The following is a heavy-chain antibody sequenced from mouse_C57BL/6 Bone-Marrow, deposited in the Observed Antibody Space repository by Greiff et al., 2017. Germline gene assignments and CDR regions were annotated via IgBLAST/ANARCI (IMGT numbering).Heavy chain of an antibody. CDR1: GFTFSSYA. Sequence: EVKLVESGEGLVKPGGSLKLSCAASGFTFSSYAMSWVRQTPEKRLAWVAYISSGGDYIYYADTVKGRFTISRANARNTLYLQMSSLKSEDTAMYYCTRDYYGYFDVWGTGTTVTVSS. V-gene: IGHV5-9-1*02. CDR2: ISSGGDYI. D-gene: IGHD2-4*01. CDR3: TRDYYGYFDV. J-gene: IGHJ1*03.